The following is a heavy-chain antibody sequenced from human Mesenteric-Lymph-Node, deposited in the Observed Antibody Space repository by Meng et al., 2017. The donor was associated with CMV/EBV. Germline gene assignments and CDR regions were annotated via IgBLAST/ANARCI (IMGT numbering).Heavy chain of an antibody. CDR2: INIVEDKT. Sequence: QVQLVQSGAEVKKPGASVKVSCKASGYTFSSYAMHWVRQAPGQRLEWMGLINIVEDKTKTSQNFQGRVTLTRDTSANTAYMELSSLRSDDTAVYYCAGTNNWGFDYWGQGTLVTVSS. D-gene: IGHD3-16*01. CDR1: GYTFSSYA. J-gene: IGHJ4*02. CDR3: AGTNNWGFDY. V-gene: IGHV1-3*04.